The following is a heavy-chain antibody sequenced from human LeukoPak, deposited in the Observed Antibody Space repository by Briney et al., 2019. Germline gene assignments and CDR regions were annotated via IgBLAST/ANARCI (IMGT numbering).Heavy chain of an antibody. V-gene: IGHV3-21*01. CDR1: GFTFSSYS. CDR2: ISSSSSYI. CDR3: ARDLSLSVDYYDSSGYLLFQH. D-gene: IGHD3-22*01. Sequence: GGSLRLSCAASGFTFSSYSMNWVRQAPGKGLEWVSSISSSSSYIYYAASVKGRFTISRDNAKNSLYLQMNSLRAEDTAVYYCARDLSLSVDYYDSSGYLLFQHWGQGTLVTVSS. J-gene: IGHJ1*01.